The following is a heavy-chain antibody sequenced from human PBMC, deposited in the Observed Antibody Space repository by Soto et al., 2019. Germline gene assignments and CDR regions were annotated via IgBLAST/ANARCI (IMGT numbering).Heavy chain of an antibody. J-gene: IGHJ4*02. CDR1: GFTFSGNW. Sequence: EVQLAESGGGLAQPGESLRLTCVASGFTFSGNWMSWVRQAPGKGLEWVANVKQDGSDKYYVDSVKGRFTISRDNAKNSLYLQMNSLGVEDTAVYYCARGGGNFDQWGQGTLVIVSS. D-gene: IGHD3-16*01. CDR2: VKQDGSDK. V-gene: IGHV3-7*04. CDR3: ARGGGNFDQ.